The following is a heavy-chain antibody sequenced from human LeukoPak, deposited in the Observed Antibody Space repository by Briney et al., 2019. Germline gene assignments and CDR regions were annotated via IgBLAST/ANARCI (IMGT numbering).Heavy chain of an antibody. CDR2: ISGSGGST. CDR1: GFTFSSYA. D-gene: IGHD2-15*01. CDR3: AKGVGASLNWFDP. V-gene: IGHV3-23*01. Sequence: QAGGSLRLSCAASGFTFSSYAMSWVRQAPGKGLEWVSAISGSGGSTYYADSVKGRFTISRDNSKNTLYLQMNGLRAEDTAVYYCAKGVGASLNWFDPWGQGTLVTVSS. J-gene: IGHJ5*02.